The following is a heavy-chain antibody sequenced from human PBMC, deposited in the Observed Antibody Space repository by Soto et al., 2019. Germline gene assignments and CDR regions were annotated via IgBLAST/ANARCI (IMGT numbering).Heavy chain of an antibody. Sequence: QVQLQESGPGLVKPSQTLSLTCPVSGGSISSGDYYWSWIRQSPGKGLEWIGHISYSGSSYYNPSLKSRIXXSXDXXKNQFSLELTSVTAADTAVYFCARETGMVRYGVDVWGQGTTVTVSS. J-gene: IGHJ6*02. CDR3: ARETGMVRYGVDV. V-gene: IGHV4-30-4*01. CDR1: GGSISSGDYY. D-gene: IGHD3-10*01. CDR2: ISYSGSS.